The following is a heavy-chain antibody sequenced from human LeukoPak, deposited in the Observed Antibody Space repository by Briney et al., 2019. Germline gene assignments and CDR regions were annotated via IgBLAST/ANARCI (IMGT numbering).Heavy chain of an antibody. CDR3: ARVEAAAPFDY. CDR1: GYTFTGYY. Sequence: GASVKVSCKASGYTFTGYYLHWVRQAPGQGLEWMGRINPNSGGTNYAQKFQGRVTMTRDTSISTAYMELRSLRSDDTAVYYCARVEAAAPFDYWGQGTLVTVSS. D-gene: IGHD6-13*01. CDR2: INPNSGGT. V-gene: IGHV1-2*06. J-gene: IGHJ4*02.